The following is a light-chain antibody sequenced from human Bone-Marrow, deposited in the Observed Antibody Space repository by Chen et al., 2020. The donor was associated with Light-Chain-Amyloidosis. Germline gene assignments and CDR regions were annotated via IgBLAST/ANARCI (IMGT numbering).Light chain of an antibody. CDR2: DAS. CDR3: QQYGSSPVT. V-gene: IGKV3-20*01. Sequence: ILLTQSPATLSLSPGERATLSCRASQSVASDYVAWYQQKPGQAPRLLIYDASSRAPGIPDRFSGSESGIDFTLTISRVEPEDFAVYYCQQYGSSPVTFGQGTKVEIK. CDR1: QSVASDY. J-gene: IGKJ1*01.